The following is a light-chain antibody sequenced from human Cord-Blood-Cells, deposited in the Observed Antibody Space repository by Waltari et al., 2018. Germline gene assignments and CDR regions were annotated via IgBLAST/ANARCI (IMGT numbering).Light chain of an antibody. Sequence: ELVMTQSPATLSVSPGERATLSCRASQSVSSNLAWYQQKPCQAPRLLIYGASTRATGIPARFSGSGSGTEFTLTISSLLSEDFAVYYCQQYNNWPRWTFGQGTKVEIK. CDR3: QQYNNWPRWT. J-gene: IGKJ1*01. CDR1: QSVSSN. CDR2: GAS. V-gene: IGKV3-15*01.